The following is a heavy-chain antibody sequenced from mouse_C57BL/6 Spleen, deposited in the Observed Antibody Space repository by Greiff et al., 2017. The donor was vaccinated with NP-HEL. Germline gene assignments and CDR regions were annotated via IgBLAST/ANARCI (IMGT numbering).Heavy chain of an antibody. CDR2: ISSGSITI. D-gene: IGHD1-1*01. V-gene: IGHV5-17*01. CDR1: GFTFRDDG. J-gene: IGHJ3*01. CDR3: ARRDYYGSSYTFAY. Sequence: EVHLVESGGGLVKPGGSLKLSCAASGFTFRDDGMHWVRQAPEQGLEWVAYISSGSITIYSADTVKGRCTISRDNAKNTLFMQMTSLRSEDTAMYYCARRDYYGSSYTFAYWGQGTLVTVSA.